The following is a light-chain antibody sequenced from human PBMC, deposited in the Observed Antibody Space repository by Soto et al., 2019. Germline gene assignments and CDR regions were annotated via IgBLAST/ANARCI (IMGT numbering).Light chain of an antibody. CDR1: QSVLYSSNNRNY. V-gene: IGKV4-1*01. J-gene: IGKJ4*01. CDR3: QQFYSTPLT. CDR2: WAS. Sequence: DIVMTQSPDSLAVSLGERATINCKSSQSVLYSSNNRNYLAWYQQKPGQPPKLLIYWASTRESGVPGRFSGSGSGTDFTLTISSPQAEDVAVYYCQQFYSTPLTFGGGTKVEIK.